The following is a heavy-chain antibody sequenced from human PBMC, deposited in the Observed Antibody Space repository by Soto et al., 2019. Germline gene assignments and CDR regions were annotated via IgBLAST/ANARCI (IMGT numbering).Heavy chain of an antibody. D-gene: IGHD2-15*01. Sequence: ASVKVSCKASGGTFSSYTISWVRQAPGQGLEWMGRIIPILGIANYAQKFQGRVTITADKSTSTAYMELSSLRSEDTAVYYCARDPKANKSCSGGSCYSAYWGQGTLVTVSS. CDR2: IIPILGIA. J-gene: IGHJ4*02. CDR3: ARDPKANKSCSGGSCYSAY. V-gene: IGHV1-69*04. CDR1: GGTFSSYT.